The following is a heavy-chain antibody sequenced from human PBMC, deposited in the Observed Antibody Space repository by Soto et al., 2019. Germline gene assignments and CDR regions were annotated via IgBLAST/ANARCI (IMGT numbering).Heavy chain of an antibody. CDR3: AKDLTRQLAYWLDP. Sequence: ASVKVSCKASGYTFSGYYIHWLRQAPGQGLEWMGWINAHSGGTEYAQKFQGRVTLTRDTSIATAYLTLTSLTSDDTALYYCAKDLTRQLAYWLDPWGQGTQVTVSS. CDR1: GYTFSGYY. J-gene: IGHJ5*02. V-gene: IGHV1-2*02. D-gene: IGHD6-6*01. CDR2: INAHSGGT.